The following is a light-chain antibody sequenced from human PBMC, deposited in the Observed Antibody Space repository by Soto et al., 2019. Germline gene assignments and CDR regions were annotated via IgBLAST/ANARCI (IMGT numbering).Light chain of an antibody. Sequence: EIVLTQSPGTLSLSPGERATLSCRASQSVSSSYLAWYQQKPGQAPRLLIYGTSSRATAIPDRFSGSRSGTDFTLTISRLEPEDFAVYDCQQYGSSSWTFGQGTKVEIK. CDR2: GTS. CDR1: QSVSSSY. CDR3: QQYGSSSWT. V-gene: IGKV3-20*01. J-gene: IGKJ1*01.